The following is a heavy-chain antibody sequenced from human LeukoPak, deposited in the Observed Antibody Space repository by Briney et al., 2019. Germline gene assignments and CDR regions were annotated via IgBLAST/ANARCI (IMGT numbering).Heavy chain of an antibody. J-gene: IGHJ4*02. CDR2: IYYSGST. CDR3: ARGRRSGYERQVAGIEY. Sequence: RSSETLSLTCSVSGASISSGSNYWGWIRQPPGKGLEWIGSIYYSGSTYYNPSLKSRVTISVDTSKNQFSLKLSSVTAADTAVYYCARGRRSGYERQVAGIEYWGQGTLVTVSS. D-gene: IGHD5-12*01. CDR1: GASISSGSNY. V-gene: IGHV4-39*07.